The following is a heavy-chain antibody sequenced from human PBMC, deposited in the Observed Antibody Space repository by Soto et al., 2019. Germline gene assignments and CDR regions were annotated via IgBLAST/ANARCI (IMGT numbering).Heavy chain of an antibody. J-gene: IGHJ4*02. Sequence: AGGSLRLSCAASGFTFSSYAMSWVRQAPGKGLEWVSAISGSGGSTYYADSVKGRFTISRDNSKNTLYLQMNSLRAEDTAVYYCAKGPYSGYHYYFDYWGQGTLVTVSS. CDR2: ISGSGGST. D-gene: IGHD5-12*01. CDR1: GFTFSSYA. CDR3: AKGPYSGYHYYFDY. V-gene: IGHV3-23*01.